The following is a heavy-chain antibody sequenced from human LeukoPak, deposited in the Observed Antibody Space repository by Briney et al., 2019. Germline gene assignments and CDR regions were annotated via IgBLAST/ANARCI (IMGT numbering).Heavy chain of an antibody. V-gene: IGHV3-48*03. Sequence: GSLRLSCAASGFTFSSYEMNWIRQAPGKGLEWVSYISSSGPTIYYADSVKGRFTISRDNAKNSLYLQMNSLRAEDTAVYYCARGRFGYNYDYWGQGTLVTVSS. CDR1: GFTFSSYE. J-gene: IGHJ4*02. CDR2: ISSSGPTI. CDR3: ARGRFGYNYDY. D-gene: IGHD5-18*01.